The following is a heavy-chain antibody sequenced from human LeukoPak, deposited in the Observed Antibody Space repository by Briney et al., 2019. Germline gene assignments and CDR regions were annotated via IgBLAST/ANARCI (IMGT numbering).Heavy chain of an antibody. D-gene: IGHD2-2*01. CDR3: ARGDCSSTICYSPMDV. CDR1: GYSISSGYY. CDR2: IYRSGST. J-gene: IGHJ6*03. Sequence: SETLSLTCTVSGYSISSGYYWVWIRQPPGKGLEWIGSIYRSGSTNYNPSLKSRATISVDTSKNQFSLKGNSVTAADTAVYYCARGDCSSTICYSPMDVWGKGTTVTVSS. V-gene: IGHV4-38-2*02.